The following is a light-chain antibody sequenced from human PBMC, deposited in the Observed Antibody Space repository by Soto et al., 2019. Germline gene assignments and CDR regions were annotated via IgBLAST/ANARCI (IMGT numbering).Light chain of an antibody. V-gene: IGLV3-25*03. J-gene: IGLJ1*01. CDR1: ALPKQY. CDR2: KDS. Sequence: SYELTQPPSVSVSQGRRPGIPFSGVALPKQYAYWYQQKPGQAPVLMIYKDSERPSGIPERFSGSSLGTTVTLTISGVQAEDEADYYCQSADSSRTYVFGSGTKVTVL. CDR3: QSADSSRTYV.